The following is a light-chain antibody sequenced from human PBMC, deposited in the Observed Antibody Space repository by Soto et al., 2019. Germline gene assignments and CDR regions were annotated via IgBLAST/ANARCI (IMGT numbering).Light chain of an antibody. CDR2: GAS. V-gene: IGKV3D-20*02. J-gene: IGKJ2*01. Sequence: DIVLTQSPGTLSLSPGERATLSCRASQSVSSKYLAWYQQKPGQAPRVLIYGASIRATGIPERFSGGGSGTDFTLTISSLEPEDFAVYYCQQRSNWLYTFGQGTKLEIK. CDR3: QQRSNWLYT. CDR1: QSVSSKY.